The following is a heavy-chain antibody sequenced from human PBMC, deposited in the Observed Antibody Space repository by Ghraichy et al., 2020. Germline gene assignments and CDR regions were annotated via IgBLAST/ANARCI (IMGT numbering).Heavy chain of an antibody. V-gene: IGHV4-4*09. CDR1: GGSISSYY. CDR2: IYTSGST. Sequence: SETLSLTCTVSGGSISSYYWSWIRQPPGKGLEWIGYIYTSGSTNYNPSLKSRVTISVDTSKNQFSLKLSSVTAADTAVYYCARTALDWNYSPWYFDLWGRGTLVTVSS. J-gene: IGHJ2*01. CDR3: ARTALDWNYSPWYFDL. D-gene: IGHD1-7*01.